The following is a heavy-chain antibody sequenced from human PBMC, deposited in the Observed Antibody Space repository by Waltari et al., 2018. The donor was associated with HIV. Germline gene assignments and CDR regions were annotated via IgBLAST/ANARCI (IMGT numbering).Heavy chain of an antibody. J-gene: IGHJ6*02. Sequence: QEQLVESGEGVAQPGRSLRLSCSASGFIFGDYAMHWVRQAPGKGLEWVGLISFDGNNAYYADSVKGRFTISRDNSKNTMSLQMNSLRSDDTALYYCARTIFGVMITSDFFYGMDVWGQGTTVTVS. V-gene: IGHV3-30-3*01. CDR1: GFIFGDYA. CDR2: ISFDGNNA. CDR3: ARTIFGVMITSDFFYGMDV. D-gene: IGHD3-3*01.